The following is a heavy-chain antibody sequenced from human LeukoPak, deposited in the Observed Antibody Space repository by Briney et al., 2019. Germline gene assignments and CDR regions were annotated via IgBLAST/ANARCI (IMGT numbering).Heavy chain of an antibody. V-gene: IGHV3-30*02. CDR2: IRYDGYNT. J-gene: IGHJ3*02. CDR1: GFTFSTYG. Sequence: QTWGSLRLSCAASGFTFSTYGMHWVRQAPGKGLEWVAFIRYDGYNTYYADSVKGRFTISRGNFRNTLYLQMNSLRAEDMALYYCAKLWVSGSYYDAFDIWGQGTMVTVSS. CDR3: AKLWVSGSYYDAFDI. D-gene: IGHD1-26*01.